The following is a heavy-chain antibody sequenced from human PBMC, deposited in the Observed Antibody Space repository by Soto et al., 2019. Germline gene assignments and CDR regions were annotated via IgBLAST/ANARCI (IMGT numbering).Heavy chain of an antibody. CDR1: GTSISSYY. D-gene: IGHD2-8*01. CDR2: IHYSGTT. V-gene: IGHV4-59*01. Sequence: PSETLSLTCTVSGTSISSYYWSWIRQPPGKGMEWIANIHYSGTTNYSQSLASRVTLSVDTSKNQFSLKMTSVTAAERAMYFCARYNSYAIDXWGRGTLVTVSX. CDR3: ARYNSYAIDX. J-gene: IGHJ4*02.